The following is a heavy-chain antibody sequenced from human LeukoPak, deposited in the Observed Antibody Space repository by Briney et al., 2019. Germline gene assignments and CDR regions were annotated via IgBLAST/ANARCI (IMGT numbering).Heavy chain of an antibody. Sequence: GGSLRLSCAASGFTFSSYSMNWVRQAPGKGLEWVSSISSSSSYIYYADSVKGRFTISRDNAKNSLYLQMNSLRAEDTAVYYCARGMLDYYYYYYMDVWGKGTTVTISS. CDR1: GFTFSSYS. J-gene: IGHJ6*03. CDR2: ISSSSSYI. V-gene: IGHV3-21*01. CDR3: ARGMLDYYYYYYMDV. D-gene: IGHD3/OR15-3a*01.